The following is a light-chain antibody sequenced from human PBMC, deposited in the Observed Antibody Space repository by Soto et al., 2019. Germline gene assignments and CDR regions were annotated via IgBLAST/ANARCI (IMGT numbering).Light chain of an antibody. CDR1: QSPLYSDGNTY. V-gene: IGKV2-30*01. J-gene: IGKJ1*01. CDR2: KVS. Sequence: DVVMTQSPLSLPVTLGQPASISCRSSQSPLYSDGNTYLSWFQQRPGQSPRRLIYKVSNRDSGVPDRFSGSGSGTDFTLKISRVEAEDVGVYYCMQGTHWPWTFGQGTKVDI. CDR3: MQGTHWPWT.